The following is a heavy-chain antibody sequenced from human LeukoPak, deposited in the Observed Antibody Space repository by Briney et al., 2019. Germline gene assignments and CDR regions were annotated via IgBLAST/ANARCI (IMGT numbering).Heavy chain of an antibody. J-gene: IGHJ5*02. D-gene: IGHD6-6*01. CDR2: IIPIFGTA. V-gene: IGHV1-69*05. Sequence: GASVKVSCKASGGTFSSYAISWVRQAPGRGLEWMGRIIPIFGTANYAQKFQGRVTITTDESTSTAYMELSSLRSEDTAVYYCARDLLIAASDSWFDPWGQGTLVTVSS. CDR1: GGTFSSYA. CDR3: ARDLLIAASDSWFDP.